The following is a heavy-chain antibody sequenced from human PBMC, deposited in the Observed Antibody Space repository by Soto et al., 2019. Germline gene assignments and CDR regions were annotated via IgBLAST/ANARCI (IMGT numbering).Heavy chain of an antibody. CDR3: ARQVGGWAPWYFDY. J-gene: IGHJ4*02. CDR2: IYYSGST. D-gene: IGHD6-19*01. CDR1: GGSISSGVYY. V-gene: IGHV4-61*08. Sequence: SETLSLTCAVSGGSISSGVYYWSWIRQPPGKGLEWIGYIYYSGSTNYNPSLKSRVTISVDTSKNQFSLKLSSVTAADTAVYYCARQVGGWAPWYFDYWGQRTLVTVSS.